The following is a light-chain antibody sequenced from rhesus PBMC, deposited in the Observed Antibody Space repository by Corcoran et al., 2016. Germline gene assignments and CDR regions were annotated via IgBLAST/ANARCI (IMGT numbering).Light chain of an antibody. V-gene: IGKV3-24*04. CDR1: QRVGST. Sequence: ETVMMQSPATLSLSPGERATLSCRASQRVGSTLAWYQQNLGQAPMLLIYYASSRATGIPERFSGGGSGTDFTLTIRSLDPGDIGVYYSQKCNDWPFTFGPGTKLDIK. J-gene: IGKJ3*01. CDR3: QKCNDWPFT. CDR2: YAS.